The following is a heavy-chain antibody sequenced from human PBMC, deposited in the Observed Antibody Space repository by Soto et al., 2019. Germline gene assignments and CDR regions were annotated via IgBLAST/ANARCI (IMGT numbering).Heavy chain of an antibody. Sequence: PGESLKISCSISGYNFTAYWITWVRQMPGRGLEWMGRIAPTDSYTKYSPSFQGHVTISVDRSTTTAYLQWSSLKASDTAMYYCARLEAARPGGYWGQGTLVTVSS. D-gene: IGHD6-6*01. CDR2: IAPTDSYT. J-gene: IGHJ4*02. CDR3: ARLEAARPGGY. CDR1: GYNFTAYW. V-gene: IGHV5-10-1*01.